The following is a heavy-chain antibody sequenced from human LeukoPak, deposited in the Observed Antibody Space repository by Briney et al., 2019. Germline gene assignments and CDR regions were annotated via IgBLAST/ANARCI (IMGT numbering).Heavy chain of an antibody. CDR1: GFTFSSYA. Sequence: GRSLRLSCAASGFTFSSYAMHWVRQAPGKGLEWVAVISYGGSNKYYADSVKGRFTISRDNSKNTLYLQMNSLRAEDTAVYYCATSARPEYYDFWSGYPQHYYYGMDVWGQGTTVTVSS. CDR3: ATSARPEYYDFWSGYPQHYYYGMDV. V-gene: IGHV3-30-3*01. CDR2: ISYGGSNK. D-gene: IGHD3-3*01. J-gene: IGHJ6*02.